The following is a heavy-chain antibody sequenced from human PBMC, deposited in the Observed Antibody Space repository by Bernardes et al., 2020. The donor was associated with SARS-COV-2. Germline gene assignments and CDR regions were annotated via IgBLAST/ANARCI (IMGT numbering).Heavy chain of an antibody. V-gene: IGHV3-9*01. D-gene: IGHD1-1*01. CDR3: AKGGTDAFDI. CDR1: GFTFDDYA. Sequence: SLRLSCAASGFTFDDYAMHWVRQAPGKGLEWVSGISWNSGSIGYADSVKGRFTISRDNAKNSLYLQMNSLRAEDTALYYCAKGGTDAFDIWGQGTMVTVSS. CDR2: ISWNSGSI. J-gene: IGHJ3*02.